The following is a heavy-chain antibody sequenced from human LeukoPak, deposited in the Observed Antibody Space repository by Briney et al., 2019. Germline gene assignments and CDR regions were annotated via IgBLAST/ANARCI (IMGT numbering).Heavy chain of an antibody. V-gene: IGHV3-48*02. J-gene: IGHJ4*02. CDR3: ATSRAWLGAPFDY. Sequence: GRSLRLSCGASGFTFSSYGMNWVRQAPGKGLEWVSYITSRSSTIYYADSVKGRFTISRDNAKNSLFLQMNSLRDEDTAVYHCATSRAWLGAPFDYWGQGTLVTVSS. CDR2: ITSRSSTI. D-gene: IGHD1-26*01. CDR1: GFTFSSYG.